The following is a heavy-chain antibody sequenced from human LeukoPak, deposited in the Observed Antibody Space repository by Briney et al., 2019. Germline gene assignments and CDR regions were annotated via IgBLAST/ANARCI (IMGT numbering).Heavy chain of an antibody. CDR2: INHSGST. Sequence: PSETLSLTCAVYGGSFSGYYWSWIRQPPGKGLEWIGEINHSGSTNYNPSLKSRVTISVDTSKNHSSLKLSSVTAADTAVYYCARGLVLLWFGEPIRWFDPWGQGTLVTVSS. CDR3: ARGLVLLWFGEPIRWFDP. D-gene: IGHD3-10*01. CDR1: GGSFSGYY. J-gene: IGHJ5*02. V-gene: IGHV4-34*01.